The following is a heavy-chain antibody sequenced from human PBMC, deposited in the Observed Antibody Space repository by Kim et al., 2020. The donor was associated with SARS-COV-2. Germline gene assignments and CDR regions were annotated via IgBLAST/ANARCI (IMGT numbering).Heavy chain of an antibody. CDR2: IKTDVDGKPT. J-gene: IGHJ4*02. CDR3: TTLPGYNSDY. Sequence: GGSLRLSCVVSGFTFSKAWMSWVRQAPGKGLEWVGRIKTDVDGKPTDYAAPARGRFVISRDDSTSTLYLEMNSLGTDDTAVYYCTTLPGYNSDYWGQGTLVTVSS. D-gene: IGHD2-2*02. CDR1: GFTFSKAW. V-gene: IGHV3-15*01.